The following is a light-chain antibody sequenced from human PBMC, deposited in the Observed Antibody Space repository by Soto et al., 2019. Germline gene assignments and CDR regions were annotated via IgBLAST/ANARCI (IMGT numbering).Light chain of an antibody. V-gene: IGKV3-15*01. CDR1: QSVSNS. CDR3: QQYNNWPPFT. J-gene: IGKJ3*01. CDR2: GAS. Sequence: EIVMTQSPATLSVSPGERVTLSCRASQSVSNSLAWYQQKPGQAPRLLIYGASTKATGIPARFSGSGSGTEFTLTLSSLQSEDFAVYYCQQYNNWPPFTFGPGTKVDIK.